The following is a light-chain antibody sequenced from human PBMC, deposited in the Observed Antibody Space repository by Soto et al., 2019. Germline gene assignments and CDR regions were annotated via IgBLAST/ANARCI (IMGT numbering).Light chain of an antibody. Sequence: QSALTQPASVSGSPGQSITISCAGTMRDVGAYNLVSWYQQHPGRAPQLIIYEVRNRPSGISFRFSGSKSGNTASLTISGLQAEDEADYYCSSYAGSNTLVLFGTGTKLTVL. CDR2: EVR. CDR3: SSYAGSNTLVL. J-gene: IGLJ2*01. V-gene: IGLV2-14*01. CDR1: MRDVGAYNL.